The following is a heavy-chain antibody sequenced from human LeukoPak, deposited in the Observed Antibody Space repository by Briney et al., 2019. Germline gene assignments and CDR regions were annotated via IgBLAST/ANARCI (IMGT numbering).Heavy chain of an antibody. J-gene: IGHJ4*02. CDR2: ISTDSSTI. CDR3: ARDLYGDYPSDH. CDR1: GFTFSRYS. Sequence: HSGGSLRLSCGASGFTFSRYSMNWVRQAPEKGLEWVSYISTDSSTIYYADSVKGRFTISRDNAQNSLYLQMNCLRAEDTAVYYCARDLYGDYPSDHWGQGTRVTVSS. D-gene: IGHD4-17*01. V-gene: IGHV3-48*01.